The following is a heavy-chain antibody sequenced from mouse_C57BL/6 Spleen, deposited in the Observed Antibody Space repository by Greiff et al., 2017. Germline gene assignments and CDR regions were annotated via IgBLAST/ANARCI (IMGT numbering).Heavy chain of an antibody. CDR2: INPSNGGP. CDR1: GYTFTSYW. J-gene: IGHJ2*01. D-gene: IGHD1-1*01. CDR3: TRGGFYVYFDY. V-gene: IGHV1-53*01. Sequence: QVQLQQPGTELVKPGASVKLSCKASGYTFTSYWMHWVKQRPGKGLEWIGNINPSNGGPTYTEKFKSTATLTVDHASSTAYVQLSSLTSEDSAVYYCTRGGFYVYFDYWGQGTTLTVSA.